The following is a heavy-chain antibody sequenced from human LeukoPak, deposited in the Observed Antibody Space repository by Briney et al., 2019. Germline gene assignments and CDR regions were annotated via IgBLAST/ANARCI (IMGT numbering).Heavy chain of an antibody. D-gene: IGHD5-18*01. CDR2: ISSSGSTI. Sequence: GGSLRLSCAASGFTFSSYEMNWVRQAPGKGLEWVSYISSSGSTIYYADSVKGRFTISRDNAKNSLYLQMNSLRAEDTAVYYCARARSRGYSYGFLDYWGQGTLVTASS. V-gene: IGHV3-48*03. J-gene: IGHJ4*02. CDR3: ARARSRGYSYGFLDY. CDR1: GFTFSSYE.